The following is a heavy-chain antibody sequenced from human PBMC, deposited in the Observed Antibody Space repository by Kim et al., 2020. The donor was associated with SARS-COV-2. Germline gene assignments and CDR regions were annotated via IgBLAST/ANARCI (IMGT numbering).Heavy chain of an antibody. D-gene: IGHD3-10*01. CDR3: ARDGELWCGKTRGWFDP. J-gene: IGHJ5*02. V-gene: IGHV1-3*01. Sequence: FRGRVTITRDTAASTAYMDLSSLRSEDTAVYYCARDGELWCGKTRGWFDPWGQGTLVTVSS.